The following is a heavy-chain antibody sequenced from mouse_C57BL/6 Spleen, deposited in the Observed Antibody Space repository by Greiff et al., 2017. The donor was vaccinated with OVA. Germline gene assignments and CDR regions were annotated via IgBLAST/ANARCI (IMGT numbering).Heavy chain of an antibody. CDR2: ISSGSSTI. CDR3: ARPYYGSSYGWYFDV. Sequence: EVMLVESGGGLVKPGGSLKLSCAASGFTFSDYGMHWVRQAPEKGLEWVAYISSGSSTIYYADTVKGRFTISRDNAKNTLFLQMTSLRSEDTAMYYCARPYYGSSYGWYFDVWGTGTTVTVSS. D-gene: IGHD1-1*01. V-gene: IGHV5-17*01. CDR1: GFTFSDYG. J-gene: IGHJ1*03.